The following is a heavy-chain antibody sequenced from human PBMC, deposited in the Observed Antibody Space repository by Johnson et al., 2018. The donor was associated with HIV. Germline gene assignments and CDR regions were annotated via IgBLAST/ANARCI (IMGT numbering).Heavy chain of an antibody. CDR1: GFTFSSYW. V-gene: IGHV3-7*01. CDR2: IKQDGSEK. J-gene: IGHJ3*02. CDR3: ARDVGLLAYCGGDCADAFDI. D-gene: IGHD2-21*01. Sequence: VQLVESGGGVVQPGRSLRLSCAASGFTFSSYWMSWVRQAPGKGLEWVANIKQDGSEKYYLDSVKGRFTISRDNAKNSLYLQMNSLRAEDTAVYYCARDVGLLAYCGGDCADAFDIWGQGTMVTVSS.